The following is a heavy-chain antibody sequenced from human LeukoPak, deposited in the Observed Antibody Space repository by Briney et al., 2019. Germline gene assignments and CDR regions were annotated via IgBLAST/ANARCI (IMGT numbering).Heavy chain of an antibody. J-gene: IGHJ4*02. CDR1: GFTVSSNY. D-gene: IGHD2-2*01. CDR3: AKEREVVPAAIDY. Sequence: GGSLRLSCAASGFTVSSNYMSWVRQAPGKGLEWVSVIYSGGSTYYADSVKGRFTISRDNSKNTLYLQMNSLRAEDTAVYYCAKEREVVPAAIDYWGQGTLVTVSS. CDR2: IYSGGST. V-gene: IGHV3-53*01.